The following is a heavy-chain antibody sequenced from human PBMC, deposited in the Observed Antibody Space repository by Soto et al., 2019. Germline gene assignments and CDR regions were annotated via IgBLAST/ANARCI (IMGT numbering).Heavy chain of an antibody. D-gene: IGHD2-2*01. J-gene: IGHJ6*02. Sequence: QVQLQESGPGLVKPSETLSLTCTVSGGSISSGPYSWGWIRQPPGEGLEWIGTFHYSENTYYNPCLESRGTIAVDTSKNQFSLKVTSVTVADTAMYYCARLGGFCSSTSCYGFYGMDVWGQGTTVIVSS. CDR2: FHYSENT. CDR1: GGSISSGPYS. CDR3: ARLGGFCSSTSCYGFYGMDV. V-gene: IGHV4-39*01.